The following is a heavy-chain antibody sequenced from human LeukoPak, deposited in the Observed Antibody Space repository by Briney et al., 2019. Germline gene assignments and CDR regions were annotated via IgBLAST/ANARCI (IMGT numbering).Heavy chain of an antibody. J-gene: IGHJ4*02. CDR3: AKDVLGRRIRGVIITGFDY. V-gene: IGHV3-23*01. D-gene: IGHD3-10*01. Sequence: GGSLRLSCAASGFTFSSYAMSWVRQARGKGLEWVSAISGSGGSTYYADSVKGRFTISRDNSKNTLYLQMNSLRAEDTAVYYCAKDVLGRRIRGVIITGFDYWGQGTLVTVSS. CDR2: ISGSGGST. CDR1: GFTFSSYA.